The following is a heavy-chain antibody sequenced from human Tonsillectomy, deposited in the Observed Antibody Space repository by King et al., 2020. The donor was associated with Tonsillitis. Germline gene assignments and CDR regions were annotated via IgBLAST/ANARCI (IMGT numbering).Heavy chain of an antibody. Sequence: QLVQSGAEVKKPGESLKISCKGSGDSFHNLWIGWVRQMPGKGLEWMGFIYPGDSDTRYSPSFQGQVTISADKSINTAYVQWSSLKASDTAMYYCTRRPRGSNPFDHWGQGTLVTVSS. V-gene: IGHV5-51*01. CDR1: GDSFHNLW. D-gene: IGHD6-13*01. CDR2: IYPGDSDT. J-gene: IGHJ4*02. CDR3: TRRPRGSNPFDH.